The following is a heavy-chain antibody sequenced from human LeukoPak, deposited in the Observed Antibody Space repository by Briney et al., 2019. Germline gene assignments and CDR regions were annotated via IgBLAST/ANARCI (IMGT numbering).Heavy chain of an antibody. D-gene: IGHD1-1*01. Sequence: SETLSLTCTVSGYSITTGHYWGWIRQPPGRGLEWIGSIYHGETTYYNPSLKTRLTISLDTSKNQFSLKLSSVTAADTAVYYYASNWSDFDYWGQGILVTVSS. CDR1: GYSITTGHY. CDR2: IYHGETT. CDR3: ASNWSDFDY. J-gene: IGHJ4*02. V-gene: IGHV4-38-2*02.